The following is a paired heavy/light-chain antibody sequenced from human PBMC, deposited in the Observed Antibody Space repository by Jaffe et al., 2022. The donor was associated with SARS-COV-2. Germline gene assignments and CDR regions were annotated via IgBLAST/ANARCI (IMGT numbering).Heavy chain of an antibody. V-gene: IGHV1-8*01. CDR1: GYTFTSLD. CDR3: ARAQRGYDSGTYLYFFDY. Sequence: QVQLVQSGAEVKEPGASVKVSCKASGYTFTSLDINWVRQAPGQGLEWMGWMNPISGSSGSAQKFQGRVTMTRSTSINTAYMELSSLKSEDTAVYYCARAQRGYDSGTYLYFFDYWGQGTLVTVSS. CDR2: MNPISGSS. J-gene: IGHJ4*02. D-gene: IGHD3-10*01.
Light chain of an antibody. J-gene: IGLJ2*01. CDR3: QAWDSSTVI. Sequence: SYELTQPHSVSVSPGQTASITCSGDKLGDKYAYWYQQKSGLSPVLVIYQNTKRPSGIPERFSGSNSGNTVTLTISGTQAMDEADYYCQAWDSSTVIFGGGTKLTVL. CDR2: QNT. CDR1: KLGDKY. V-gene: IGLV3-1*01.